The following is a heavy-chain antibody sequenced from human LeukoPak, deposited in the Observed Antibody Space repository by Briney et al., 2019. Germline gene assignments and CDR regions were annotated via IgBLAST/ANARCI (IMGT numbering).Heavy chain of an antibody. CDR1: GGSFSGYY. J-gene: IGHJ5*02. V-gene: IGHV4-34*01. Sequence: MPSETLSLTCAVYGGSFSGYYWSWIRQPPGKGLEWIGEINHSGSTNYNPSLKSRVTISVDTSKNQFSLKLSSVTAADTAVYYCARLSTSYNWFDPWGQGTLVTVSS. CDR2: INHSGST. D-gene: IGHD2/OR15-2a*01. CDR3: ARLSTSYNWFDP.